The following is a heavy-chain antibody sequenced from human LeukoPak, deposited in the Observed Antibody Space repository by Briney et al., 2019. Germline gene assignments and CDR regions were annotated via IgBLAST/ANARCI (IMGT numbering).Heavy chain of an antibody. D-gene: IGHD3-10*01. CDR3: AREYGSGSIDY. Sequence: SETLSLTCTVSGGSISSSSYYWGWIRQPPGKGLEWIGRIYTSGSTNYNPSLKSRVTISVDTSKNQFSLKLSSVTAADTAVYYCAREYGSGSIDYWGQGTLVTVSS. V-gene: IGHV4-61*02. CDR2: IYTSGST. CDR1: GGSISSSSYY. J-gene: IGHJ4*02.